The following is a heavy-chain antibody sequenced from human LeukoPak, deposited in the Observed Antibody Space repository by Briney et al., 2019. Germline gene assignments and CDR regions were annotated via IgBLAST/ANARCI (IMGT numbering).Heavy chain of an antibody. D-gene: IGHD2/OR15-2a*01. V-gene: IGHV4-39*01. CDR2: IYYAGIT. CDR1: GGSMSGSSHY. Sequence: SETLSLTCTVSGGSMSGSSHYWGWIRQPPGKGLEWISNIYYAGITYYNPSLKSRITTSVDTSKNQFSLRLTSVTAADTAVYYCAAYFNRCFGLWGRGTLVTVSS. CDR3: AAYFNRCFGL. J-gene: IGHJ2*01.